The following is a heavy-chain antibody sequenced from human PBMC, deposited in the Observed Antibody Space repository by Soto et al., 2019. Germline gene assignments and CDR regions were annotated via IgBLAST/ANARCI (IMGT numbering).Heavy chain of an antibody. CDR3: ASTRDYYDSSGYLGY. CDR1: GFTFSSYG. J-gene: IGHJ4*02. D-gene: IGHD3-22*01. Sequence: QVQLVESGGGVVQPGRSLRLSCAASGFTFSSYGMHWVRQAPGKGLEWVAVIWYDGSNKYYADSVKGRFTISRDNSKNTLYLQMNSLRAEDTAVYYCASTRDYYDSSGYLGYWGQGTLVTVSS. V-gene: IGHV3-33*01. CDR2: IWYDGSNK.